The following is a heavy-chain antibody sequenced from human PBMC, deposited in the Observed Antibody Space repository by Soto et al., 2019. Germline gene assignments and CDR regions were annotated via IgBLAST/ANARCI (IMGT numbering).Heavy chain of an antibody. J-gene: IGHJ4*02. CDR3: VKSRGGNNFDFFD. CDR1: GFTFSSYA. CDR2: VRGNGDPP. D-gene: IGHD5-12*01. Sequence: GGSLRLSCSASGFTFSSYAMHWVRQAPGKRLEYVSGVRGNGDPPFYADSVKGRFTISRDNSKNTLYLQMSSLSADDTAVYYCVKSRGGNNFDFFDWGQGALVTVSS. V-gene: IGHV3-64D*06.